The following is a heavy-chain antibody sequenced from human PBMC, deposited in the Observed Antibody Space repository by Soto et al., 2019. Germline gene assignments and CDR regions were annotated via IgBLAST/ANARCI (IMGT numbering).Heavy chain of an antibody. CDR2: MNPNSGNT. Sequence: GASVKVSCKASGYTFTSYDINWVRQATGQGLEWMGWMNPNSGNTGYAQKFQGRVTMTRNTSISTAYMELSSLRSEDTAVYYCARGQTTVTTDYYYYMDVWGKGTTVTSP. V-gene: IGHV1-8*01. D-gene: IGHD4-17*01. CDR3: ARGQTTVTTDYYYYMDV. J-gene: IGHJ6*03. CDR1: GYTFTSYD.